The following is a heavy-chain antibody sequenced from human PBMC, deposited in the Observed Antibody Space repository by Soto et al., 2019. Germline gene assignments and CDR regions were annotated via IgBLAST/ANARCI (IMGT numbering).Heavy chain of an antibody. D-gene: IGHD6-13*01. V-gene: IGHV3-74*01. CDR3: ARGRAAAQLCFDY. CDR2: INSDGSRT. J-gene: IGHJ4*02. Sequence: EVQLVESGGGLVQPGGSLRLSCAASGFTFSSYWMHWVRQAPGKGLVWVSRINSDGSRTTYADSVKGRFTISRDNAKNPLYLEMDSLRAEDTAVYYCARGRAAAQLCFDYWGQGNLVTVSS. CDR1: GFTFSSYW.